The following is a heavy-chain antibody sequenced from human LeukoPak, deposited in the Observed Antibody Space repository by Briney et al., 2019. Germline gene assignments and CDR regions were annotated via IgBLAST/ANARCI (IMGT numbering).Heavy chain of an antibody. D-gene: IGHD3-3*01. CDR3: ARDPYDDFLGCFDY. CDR2: ISYDGSIK. J-gene: IGHJ4*02. Sequence: GGSLRLSCTASGFNFSISYMMWVRQAPGEGLEWVAVISYDGSIKYYANSVKGRFTISRDNSKNTLYLQVNSLGVEDTAVYYCARDPYDDFLGCFDYWGQGTLATVSS. CDR1: GFNFSISY. V-gene: IGHV3-30-3*01.